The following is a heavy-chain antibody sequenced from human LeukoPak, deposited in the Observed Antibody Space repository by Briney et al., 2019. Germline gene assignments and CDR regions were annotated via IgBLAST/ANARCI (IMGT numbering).Heavy chain of an antibody. Sequence: SETLSLTCTVSGGSISSYYWSWTRQPAGKGLEWIGRIYTSGSTNYNPSLKSRVTMSVDTSKNQFSLKLSSVTAADTAVYYCARDRHFAPIFDYWGQGTLVTVSS. CDR2: IYTSGST. D-gene: IGHD3-3*02. J-gene: IGHJ4*02. CDR3: ARDRHFAPIFDY. CDR1: GGSISSYY. V-gene: IGHV4-4*07.